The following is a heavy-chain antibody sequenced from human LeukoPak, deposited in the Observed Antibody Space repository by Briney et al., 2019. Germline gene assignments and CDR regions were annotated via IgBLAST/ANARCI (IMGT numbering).Heavy chain of an antibody. CDR1: GGSISSYY. J-gene: IGHJ6*02. CDR3: ARVGPTYGMDV. CDR2: IYYSGST. V-gene: IGHV4-59*01. Sequence: SETLSLTCTVSGGSISSYYWSWIRQPPGKGLEWIGYIYYSGSTNYNPSLKSRVTISVDTSKNQFSLKLSSVTAADTAVYYCARVGPTYGMDVWGQGTTVTVSS.